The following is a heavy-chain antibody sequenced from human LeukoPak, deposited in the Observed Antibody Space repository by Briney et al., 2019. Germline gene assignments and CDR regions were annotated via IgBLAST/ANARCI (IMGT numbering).Heavy chain of an antibody. D-gene: IGHD2-15*01. CDR2: INHSGST. V-gene: IGHV4-34*01. J-gene: IGHJ6*03. CDR1: GGSFSGYY. CDR3: ARGAYCSGGSCSPLRYYMDV. Sequence: PSETLSLTCAVYGGSFSGYYWSWIRQPPGKGLEWIGEINHSGSTNYNPSLKSRVTISVDTSKNQFSLKLSSVTAADTAVYYCARGAYCSGGSCSPLRYYMDVWGKGTTVTVSS.